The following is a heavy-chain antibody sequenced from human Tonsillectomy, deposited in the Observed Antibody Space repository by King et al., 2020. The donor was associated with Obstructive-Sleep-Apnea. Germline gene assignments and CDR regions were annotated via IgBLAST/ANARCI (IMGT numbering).Heavy chain of an antibody. J-gene: IGHJ6*02. Sequence: VQLVESGGGLVQPGRSLRLSCAASGFTFDDYGMHWVRQTPGKGLEWVSRISWNSGSKGYADSVKGRFTISRDNAKNSLYLQMNSLRAEDTAFYYCAKDRAGVDGMDVWGQGTMVTVSS. V-gene: IGHV3-9*01. CDR2: ISWNSGSK. CDR1: GFTFDDYG. CDR3: AKDRAGVDGMDV.